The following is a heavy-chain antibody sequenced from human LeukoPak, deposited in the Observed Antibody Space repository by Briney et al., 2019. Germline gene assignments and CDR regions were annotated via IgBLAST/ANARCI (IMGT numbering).Heavy chain of an antibody. CDR2: IFPADSDT. CDR1: GYTFTTYW. J-gene: IGHJ4*02. Sequence: GESLKISCKGSGYTFTTYWIAWVRQLPGKGLGWMGIIFPADSDTKYSPSFQGQATMSADKSISTAYLQWSSLKASDTAMYYCARLVEMATTCFDYWGQGTLVTVSS. V-gene: IGHV5-51*01. D-gene: IGHD5-24*01. CDR3: ARLVEMATTCFDY.